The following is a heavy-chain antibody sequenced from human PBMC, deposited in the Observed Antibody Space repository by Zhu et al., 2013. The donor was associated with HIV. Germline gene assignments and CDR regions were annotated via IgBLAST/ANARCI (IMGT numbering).Heavy chain of an antibody. CDR2: IIPIFGTA. J-gene: IGHJ6*02. Sequence: VQLVQSGAEVKKPGSSVKVSCKASGGTFSSYAISWVRQAPGQGLEWMGGIIPIFGTANYAQKFQGRVTMTRDTSISTAYMELSRLRSDDTAVYYCAREDIVATTLDGMDVWGQGTTVTVSS. CDR3: AREDIVATTLDGMDV. D-gene: IGHD5-12*01. CDR1: GGTFSSYA. V-gene: IGHV1-69*06.